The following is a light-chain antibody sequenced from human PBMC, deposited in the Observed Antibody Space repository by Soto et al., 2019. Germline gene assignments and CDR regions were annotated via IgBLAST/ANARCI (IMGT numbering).Light chain of an antibody. CDR2: GAS. V-gene: IGKV3-15*01. CDR3: QQYNNWRT. Sequence: EIVMTQSPATLSVSPGERATLSFRASQSVSSNLAWYQQKPGQAPRLLIYGASTRATGIPARFSGSGSGTEFTLTISSLQSEDFAVYYCQQYNNWRTFGQGTRLEI. CDR1: QSVSSN. J-gene: IGKJ5*01.